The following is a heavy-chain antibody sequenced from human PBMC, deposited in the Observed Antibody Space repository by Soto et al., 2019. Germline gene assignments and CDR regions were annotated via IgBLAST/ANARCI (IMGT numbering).Heavy chain of an antibody. D-gene: IGHD3-3*01. CDR3: ALSGYHPKYNWFDP. V-gene: IGHV4-34*01. Sequence: SETLSLTCAVYGGSFSGYYWSWIRQPPGKGLEWIGEINHSGSTNYNPSLKSRVTISVDTSKNQFSLKLSSVTAADTAVYYCALSGYHPKYNWFDPWGQGTLVTVSS. CDR2: INHSGST. CDR1: GGSFSGYY. J-gene: IGHJ5*02.